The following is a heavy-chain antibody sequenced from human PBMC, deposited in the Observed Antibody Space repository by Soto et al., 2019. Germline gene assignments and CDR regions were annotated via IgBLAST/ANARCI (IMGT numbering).Heavy chain of an antibody. Sequence: EVQLVESGGGLVKPGGSLRLSCEASGFTFRTYGMNWVRRAPGGGLEWVASISSSGSFIYYADSVKGRFTISRDDAEKSLYLQMNSLRAQDTGLYYCASEPEGIAAALDYWGRGTLVTVSS. V-gene: IGHV3-21*01. CDR2: ISSSGSFI. CDR3: ASEPEGIAAALDY. D-gene: IGHD6-13*01. CDR1: GFTFRTYG. J-gene: IGHJ4*02.